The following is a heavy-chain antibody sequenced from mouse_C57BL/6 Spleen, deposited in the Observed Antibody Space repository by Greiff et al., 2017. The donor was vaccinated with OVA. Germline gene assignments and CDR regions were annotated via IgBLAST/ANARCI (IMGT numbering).Heavy chain of an antibody. Sequence: EVQLQQSGAELVQPGASVKLSCTASGFNIKDSYMHWVKQRTEQGLEWIGRIDPDDGETKYAPKFQGKATITADTSSNTAYLQLSSLTSEDTAVYYGAPIYDYDGTWFAYWGQGTLVTVSA. J-gene: IGHJ3*01. D-gene: IGHD2-4*01. CDR3: APIYDYDGTWFAY. CDR1: GFNIKDSY. V-gene: IGHV14-2*01. CDR2: IDPDDGET.